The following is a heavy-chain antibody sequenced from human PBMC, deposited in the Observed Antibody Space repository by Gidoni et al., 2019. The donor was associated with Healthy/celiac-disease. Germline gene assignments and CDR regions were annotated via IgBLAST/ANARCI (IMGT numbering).Heavy chain of an antibody. CDR2: ISGSGGST. J-gene: IGHJ3*02. Sequence: EVQLLESGGGLVQPGGSLRLSCAASGFTFSSYAMSWVRQAPGKGLEWVSAISGSGGSTYYADSVKGRFTISRDNSKNTLYLQMNSLRAEDTAVYYCAKYQGSSGWFRLGAFDIWGQGTMVTVSS. V-gene: IGHV3-23*01. CDR3: AKYQGSSGWFRLGAFDI. D-gene: IGHD6-19*01. CDR1: GFTFSSYA.